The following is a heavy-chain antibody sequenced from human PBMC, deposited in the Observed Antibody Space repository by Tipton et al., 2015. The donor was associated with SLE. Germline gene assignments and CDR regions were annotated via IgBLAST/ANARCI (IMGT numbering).Heavy chain of an antibody. Sequence: SLRLSCVASGFTFDVYTMHWIRQAPGKGLEWVSLINGRGGIAYADSVKGRFIISRDNSRNSLYLQMNSLRAEDTAVYYCARESVAGTYIPNWFDPWGQGTLVTVSS. J-gene: IGHJ5*02. V-gene: IGHV3-43*01. CDR3: ARESVAGTYIPNWFDP. CDR2: INGRGGIA. CDR1: GFTFDVYT. D-gene: IGHD6-19*01.